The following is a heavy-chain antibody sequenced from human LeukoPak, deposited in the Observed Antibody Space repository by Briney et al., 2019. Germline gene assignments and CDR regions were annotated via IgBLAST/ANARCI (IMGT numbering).Heavy chain of an antibody. CDR2: IKSKTDGGTT. CDR3: TRNYHTYYSDY. V-gene: IGHV3-15*01. J-gene: IGHJ4*02. CDR1: GFTFSNAW. Sequence: GGSLRLSCAASGFTFSNAWMTWVRQAPGRGLEWVGRIKSKTDGGTTDYAAPMKGRFTISRDDSKNTLYLQINSLNTEDTAVYYCTRNYHTYYSDYWGQGTLVTVSS. D-gene: IGHD1-7*01.